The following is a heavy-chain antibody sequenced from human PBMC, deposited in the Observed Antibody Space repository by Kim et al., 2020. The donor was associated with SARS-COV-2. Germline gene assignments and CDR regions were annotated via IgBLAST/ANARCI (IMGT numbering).Heavy chain of an antibody. J-gene: IGHJ6*02. D-gene: IGHD3-22*01. CDR3: VEDVEEVVIFSGLDV. Sequence: ADSVKDRFTSARDNSKNTLYLQMDGLRAEDTAVYYCVEDVEEVVIFSGLDVWGQGTAVVVSS. V-gene: IGHV3-23*01.